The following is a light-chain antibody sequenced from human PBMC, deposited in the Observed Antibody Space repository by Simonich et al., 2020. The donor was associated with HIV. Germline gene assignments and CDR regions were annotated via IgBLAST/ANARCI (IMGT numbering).Light chain of an antibody. CDR1: QRVSSY. Sequence: EIVLTQSPATLSLSPGEIATLSCRAHQRVSSYLAWYQQKPGQAPRLLIYDASNRATGIPARFSGSGSGTDFTLTISSLEPEDFAVYYCQQRGHWPRLTFGGGTKVEIK. CDR3: QQRGHWPRLT. V-gene: IGKV3-11*01. J-gene: IGKJ4*01. CDR2: DAS.